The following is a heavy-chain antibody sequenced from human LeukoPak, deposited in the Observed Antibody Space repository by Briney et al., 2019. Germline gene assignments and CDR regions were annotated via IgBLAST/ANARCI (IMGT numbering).Heavy chain of an antibody. CDR3: ARDLGPNVGYNWELGGGFNY. CDR2: ISSSGSTI. V-gene: IGHV3-11*04. Sequence: AGGSLRLSCAASGFTFSDYYMSWIRQAPGKGLEWVSYISSSGSTIYYADSVKGRFTISRDNAKNSLYLQMNSLRAEDTAVYYCARDLGPNVGYNWELGGGFNYWGQGTLVTVSS. D-gene: IGHD1-20*01. J-gene: IGHJ4*02. CDR1: GFTFSDYY.